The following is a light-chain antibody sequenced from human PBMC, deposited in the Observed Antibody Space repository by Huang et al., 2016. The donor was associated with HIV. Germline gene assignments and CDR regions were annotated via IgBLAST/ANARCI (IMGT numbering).Light chain of an antibody. V-gene: IGKV3-11*01. CDR1: QSVSDF. J-gene: IGKJ4*01. CDR3: QQRSKWPLT. CDR2: DAS. Sequence: EIVLTQSPATLSLSPGQRVTLSCRASQSVSDFLAWYHQKPGQAPRILIYDASKRATGIPARFSGSGAGTDFTLTISSLEPEDFAVYYCQQRSKWPLTFGGGTKVESK.